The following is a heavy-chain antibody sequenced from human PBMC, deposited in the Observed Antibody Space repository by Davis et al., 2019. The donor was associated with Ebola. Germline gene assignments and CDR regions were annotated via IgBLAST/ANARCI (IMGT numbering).Heavy chain of an antibody. Sequence: ASVKVSCKTSGYTFTSYYIHWVRQAPGQGLEWMGIINPSGGSTTYAQKFQGRVTMTTDTSTSTAYMELSSLRSEDTAVYYCARGLMVRGVITKSGSYYYYYYMDVWGKGTTVTVSS. J-gene: IGHJ6*03. CDR1: GYTFTSYY. CDR3: ARGLMVRGVITKSGSYYYYYYMDV. D-gene: IGHD3-10*01. CDR2: INPSGGST. V-gene: IGHV1-46*01.